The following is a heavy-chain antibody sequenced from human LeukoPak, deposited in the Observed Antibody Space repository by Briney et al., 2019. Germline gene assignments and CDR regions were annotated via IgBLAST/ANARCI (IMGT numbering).Heavy chain of an antibody. CDR3: ERDSTSLSFDI. V-gene: IGHV1-8*01. J-gene: IGHJ3*02. CDR2: MNPNSGNT. D-gene: IGHD2-2*01. CDR1: GYTFTSYD. Sequence: ASVKVSWKASGYTFTSYDIDWVRQATGQGLEWMGWMNPNSGNTGYAQKFQGRVTMTRNTSISTAYMELSSLRSEDTAVYYCERDSTSLSFDIWGQGTMVTVSS.